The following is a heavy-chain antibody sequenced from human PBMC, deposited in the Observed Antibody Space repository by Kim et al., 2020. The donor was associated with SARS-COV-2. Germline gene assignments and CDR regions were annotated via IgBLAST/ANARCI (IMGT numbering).Heavy chain of an antibody. Sequence: GGSLRLSCAASGFTFSSYWMHWVRQAPGKGLVWGSRINSDGSSTSYADSVKGRFTISRDNAKNTLYLQMNSLRAEDTAVYYWARVSSGSYFFDYWGQGTLVTVSS. D-gene: IGHD1-26*01. CDR1: GFTFSSYW. CDR2: INSDGSST. V-gene: IGHV3-74*01. CDR3: ARVSSGSYFFDY. J-gene: IGHJ4*02.